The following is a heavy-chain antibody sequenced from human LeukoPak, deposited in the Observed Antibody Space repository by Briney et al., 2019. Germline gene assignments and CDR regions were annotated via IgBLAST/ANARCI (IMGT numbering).Heavy chain of an antibody. CDR1: GFTLRGTY. J-gene: IGHJ4*02. Sequence: GGSLSLSSLAAGFTLRGTYMSWVRQAPGKGLEWVSVSYAAGGTDYADSVKGRFTISRDNYKSTLYLQMSSLRAEDTAIYYCAKEPWNWGQGTLVTVSS. D-gene: IGHD3-3*01. CDR3: AKEPWN. CDR2: SYAAGGT. V-gene: IGHV3-53*01.